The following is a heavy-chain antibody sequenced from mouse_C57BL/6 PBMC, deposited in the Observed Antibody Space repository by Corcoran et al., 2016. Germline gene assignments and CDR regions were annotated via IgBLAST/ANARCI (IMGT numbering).Heavy chain of an antibody. CDR1: GYTFTTYG. CDR3: ARWRVVPYYFDY. V-gene: IGHV9-3*01. D-gene: IGHD1-1*01. Sequence: QIQLVQSGPELKKPGETVKISCTASGYTFTTYGMSWVKQAPGKGLKWMGWINTYSGVPTYADDFKGRFAFSLETSASTAYLQINNLKNEDTATYFCARWRVVPYYFDYWGQGTTLTVSS. J-gene: IGHJ2*01. CDR2: INTYSGVP.